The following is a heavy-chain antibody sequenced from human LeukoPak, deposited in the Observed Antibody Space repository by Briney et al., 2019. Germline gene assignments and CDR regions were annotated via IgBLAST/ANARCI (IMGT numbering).Heavy chain of an antibody. CDR1: GYTFTSYG. D-gene: IGHD5-24*01. CDR3: ARGLQENLAWLKAFSAFDF. V-gene: IGHV1-18*01. J-gene: IGHJ3*01. Sequence: EASVKVSCKASGYTFTSYGISWVRQAPGQGLEWMGWISAYNGNTNYAQKFQGRVTMTTDTSTSTAYMELRSLRSDGTAVYYCARGLQENLAWLKAFSAFDFWGQGTMVTVSS. CDR2: ISAYNGNT.